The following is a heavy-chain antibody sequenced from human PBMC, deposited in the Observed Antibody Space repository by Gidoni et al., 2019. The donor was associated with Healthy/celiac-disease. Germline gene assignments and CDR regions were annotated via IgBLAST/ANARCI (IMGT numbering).Heavy chain of an antibody. J-gene: IGHJ6*02. V-gene: IGHV1-18*01. CDR3: ARGVTPERGPYYYYGMDV. CDR1: GSTFTSYG. D-gene: IGHD4-4*01. Sequence: QVQLVQSGAEVKKPGASVKVSCKASGSTFTSYGINWVRQATGQGLEWMGWISAYNGKTNYARKLQGRVTMTTDTSTSTAYMELRSLRSDETAVYYCARGVTPERGPYYYYGMDVWGQGTTVTVSS. CDR2: ISAYNGKT.